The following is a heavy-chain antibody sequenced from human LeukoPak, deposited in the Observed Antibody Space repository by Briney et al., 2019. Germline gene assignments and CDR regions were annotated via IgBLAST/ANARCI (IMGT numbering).Heavy chain of an antibody. J-gene: IGHJ4*02. Sequence: PSETLSLTCTVSGDSITGYYWGWIRQPPGKGLEWIGNIYYTGNTYYNASLRSRVTISVDTSKNQFSLKLTSVTAADTAVYYCARHRRIAAAGIRGYDYWGQGTLVTVSS. D-gene: IGHD6-13*01. V-gene: IGHV4-59*04. CDR1: GDSITGYY. CDR3: ARHRRIAAAGIRGYDY. CDR2: IYYTGNT.